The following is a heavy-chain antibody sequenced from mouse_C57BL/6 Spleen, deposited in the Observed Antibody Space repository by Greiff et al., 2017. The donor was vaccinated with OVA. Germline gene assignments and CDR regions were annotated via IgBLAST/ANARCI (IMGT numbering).Heavy chain of an antibody. CDR2: ISYDGSN. CDR3: ARAYDGSFDY. J-gene: IGHJ2*01. CDR1: GYSITSGYY. D-gene: IGHD2-3*01. Sequence: EVKLQESGPGLVKPSQSLSLTCSVTGYSITSGYYWNWIRQFPGNKLEWMGYISYDGSNNYNPSLKNRISITRDTSKNQFFLKLNSVTTEDTATYYCARAYDGSFDYWGQGTTLTVSS. V-gene: IGHV3-6*01.